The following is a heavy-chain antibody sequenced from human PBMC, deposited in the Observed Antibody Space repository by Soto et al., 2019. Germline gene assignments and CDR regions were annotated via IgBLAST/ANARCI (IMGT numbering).Heavy chain of an antibody. CDR1: GGSISSNY. Sequence: QVQLQESGPGLVKPSETLSLTCTVSGGSISSNYWSWIRQPPGKGLEWIGYIYYSGSTNYNPSLKSRVTISVDTSKKQFSLKLSSVTAADTAVYYCAGGTGWYIFDYWGQGTLVTVSS. CDR3: AGGTGWYIFDY. D-gene: IGHD6-19*01. J-gene: IGHJ4*02. V-gene: IGHV4-59*01. CDR2: IYYSGST.